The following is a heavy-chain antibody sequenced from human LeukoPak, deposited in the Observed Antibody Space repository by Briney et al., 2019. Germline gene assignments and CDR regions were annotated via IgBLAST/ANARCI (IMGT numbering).Heavy chain of an antibody. V-gene: IGHV3-20*04. CDR3: ARETYCDILTGGVSAFDY. J-gene: IGHJ4*02. Sequence: GGSLRLSCAASGFTFDDYGMSWVRQAPGKGLEWVSGINWNGGSTGYADSVKGRLTISRDNAKNSLYLQMNSLRAEDTALYYCARETYCDILTGGVSAFDYWGQGTLVTVSS. CDR1: GFTFDDYG. D-gene: IGHD3-9*01. CDR2: INWNGGST.